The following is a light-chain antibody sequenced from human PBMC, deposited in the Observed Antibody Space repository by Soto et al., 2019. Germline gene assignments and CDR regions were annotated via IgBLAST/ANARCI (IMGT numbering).Light chain of an antibody. V-gene: IGKV3-20*01. CDR1: QSVSSSY. CDR2: GAS. CDR3: QQYGSSLFT. J-gene: IGKJ3*01. Sequence: EIVLTQSPGTLSLSPGERATLSCRASQSVSSSYLAWYQQKPGQAPRLLIYGASSRATGIPDRFSGSGSGTDFTLTISRLELEDFAVYYCQQYGSSLFTFGSGTKVDIK.